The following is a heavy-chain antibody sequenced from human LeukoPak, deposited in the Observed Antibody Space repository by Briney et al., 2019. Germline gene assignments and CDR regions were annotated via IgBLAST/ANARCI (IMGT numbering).Heavy chain of an antibody. D-gene: IGHD6-25*01. CDR2: LYYSGST. CDR3: ARAKITAADIDRPLYP. J-gene: IGHJ5*02. V-gene: IGHV4-59*01. CDR1: GVSISTYY. Sequence: PSETLSLTCTVSGVSISTYYWSWIPQAPGKGLEGSVKLYYSGSTNYNPSLKRRVIISVDTSKHQFSLKLSCVTAADTALYYCARAKITAADIDRPLYPWGEGTLVTVSS.